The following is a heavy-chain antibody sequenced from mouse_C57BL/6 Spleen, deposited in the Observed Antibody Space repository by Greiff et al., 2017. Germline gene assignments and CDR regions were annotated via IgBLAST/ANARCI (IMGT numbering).Heavy chain of an antibody. D-gene: IGHD4-1*01. V-gene: IGHV5-17*01. J-gene: IGHJ2*01. Sequence: EVNVVESGGGLVKPGGSLKLSCAASGFTFSDYGLHWVRQAPETGLEWVAYISSGSSTIYYADTVKGRFTISRDNAKNTLFLQMTSLRSEDTAMYYCARGSWEGYYCDYWGQGTTLTVSS. CDR1: GFTFSDYG. CDR3: ARGSWEGYYCDY. CDR2: ISSGSSTI.